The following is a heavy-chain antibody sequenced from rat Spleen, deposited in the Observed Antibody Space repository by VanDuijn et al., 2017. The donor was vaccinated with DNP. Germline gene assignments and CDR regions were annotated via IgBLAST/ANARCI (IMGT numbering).Heavy chain of an antibody. J-gene: IGHJ2*01. CDR1: GFTFNNYW. CDR3: ARDQRLQWDYFDY. CDR2: ITSSGSDT. Sequence: EVQLVESGGDLVQPGRSLKLSCVASGFTFNNYWMTWIRQVPGKGLEWFASITSSGSDTYYPDSVKGRFTISRDNARNTLDLQMDSLRYEDTATYYCARDQRLQWDYFDYWGQGVMVTVSS. V-gene: IGHV5-31*01. D-gene: IGHD1-1*01.